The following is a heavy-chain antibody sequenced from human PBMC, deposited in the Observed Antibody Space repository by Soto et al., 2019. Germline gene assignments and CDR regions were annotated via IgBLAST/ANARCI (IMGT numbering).Heavy chain of an antibody. D-gene: IGHD1-26*01. V-gene: IGHV3-30*18. CDR3: AKDRQVEYSGSLGYYYGMDV. Sequence: GGSLRLSCAASGFTFSSYGMHWVRQAPGKGLEWVAVISYDGSNKYYADSVKGRFTISRDNSKNTLYLQMNSLRAEDTAVYYCAKDRQVEYSGSLGYYYGMDVWGQGTTVTVSS. CDR2: ISYDGSNK. CDR1: GFTFSSYG. J-gene: IGHJ6*02.